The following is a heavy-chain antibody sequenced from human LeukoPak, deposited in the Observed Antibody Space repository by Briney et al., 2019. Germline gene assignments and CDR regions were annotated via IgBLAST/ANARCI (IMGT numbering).Heavy chain of an antibody. CDR3: ARVVDTAMVDPYYYYYGMDV. CDR2: INPSGGST. Sequence: ASVKVSCKASGYTFTSYYMHWVRQAPGQGLEWMGIINPSGGSTSYAQKFQGRVTMTRDTSTSTVYMELSSLRSEDTAVYYCARVVDTAMVDPYYYYYGMDVWGQGTTVTVSS. J-gene: IGHJ6*02. V-gene: IGHV1-46*01. CDR1: GYTFTSYY. D-gene: IGHD5-18*01.